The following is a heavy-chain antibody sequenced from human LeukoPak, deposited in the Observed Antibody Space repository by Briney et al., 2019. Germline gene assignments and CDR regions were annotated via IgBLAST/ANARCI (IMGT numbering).Heavy chain of an antibody. CDR3: AKAQYYDFWSGYPHY. V-gene: IGHV3-23*01. D-gene: IGHD3-3*01. J-gene: IGHJ4*02. CDR1: GFTFSNYA. CDR2: ISGSGGST. Sequence: PGGSLRLSCAASGFTFSNYAMTWVRQAPGKGLEWVSGISGSGGSTYYADSVKGRFTISRDNSKNTLYLQMNSLRAEDTAVYYCAKAQYYDFWSGYPHYWGQGTLVTVSS.